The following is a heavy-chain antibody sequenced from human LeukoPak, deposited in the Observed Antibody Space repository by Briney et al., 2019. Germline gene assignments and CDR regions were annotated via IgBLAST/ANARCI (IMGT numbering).Heavy chain of an antibody. Sequence: SETLSLTCTVSAGSIGSYYWTWVRRPAGKGLEWIGRILASGSINYNPSLASRVTMSVDTSKNQFSLRLTSVTAADTAVYYCARAGYCSGGSRYGSDYWGQGTLVSVSS. V-gene: IGHV4-4*07. CDR2: ILASGSI. CDR3: ARAGYCSGGSRYGSDY. D-gene: IGHD2-15*01. CDR1: AGSIGSYY. J-gene: IGHJ4*02.